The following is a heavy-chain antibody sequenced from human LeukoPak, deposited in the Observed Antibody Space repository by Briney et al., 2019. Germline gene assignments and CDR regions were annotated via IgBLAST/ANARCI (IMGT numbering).Heavy chain of an antibody. CDR2: IYSVGST. CDR3: AREGHYDFWSGYYEA. Sequence: PGGSLRLSCAASGFTVSSNYMSWVRQAPGKGLEWVSVIYSVGSTYYSDYVKGRFTISRGKSKNTLYLQMNSMIAEETAVYYCAREGHYDFWSGYYEAWGQGTLVTVSS. CDR1: GFTVSSNY. V-gene: IGHV3-66*01. D-gene: IGHD3-3*01. J-gene: IGHJ4*02.